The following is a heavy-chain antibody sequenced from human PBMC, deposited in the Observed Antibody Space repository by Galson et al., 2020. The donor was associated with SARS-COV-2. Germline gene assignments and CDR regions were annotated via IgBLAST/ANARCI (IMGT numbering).Heavy chain of an antibody. D-gene: IGHD3-10*01. J-gene: IGHJ6*02. V-gene: IGHV1-18*01. Sequence: ASVKVSCKASGYTFTSYGLSWVRQAPGQGLEWMGWISAYNGHTNYAQQLQGRVTMTTDTSTSTAYMELRRLRSDDTAVYYCAREETFGSGSRYSVHYYDYGMDVWGQGTTVTVSS. CDR1: GYTFTSYG. CDR3: AREETFGSGSRYSVHYYDYGMDV. CDR2: ISAYNGHT.